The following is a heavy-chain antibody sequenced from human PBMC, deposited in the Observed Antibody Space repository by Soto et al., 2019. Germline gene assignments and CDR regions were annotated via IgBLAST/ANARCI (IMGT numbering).Heavy chain of an antibody. CDR3: GKDKGIAGATTDDCYYGMEV. CDR1: AFTFSRCG. D-gene: IGHD1-26*01. Sequence: GGSMRLSCAASAFTFSRCGMRRLRQAPGKGLRWVAVISYDGSNKYYADSVKGRFTISRDNSKYTLYLQMNSPTAEDTPVYYCGKDKGIAGATTDDCYYGMEVWGQGTTVAVSS. J-gene: IGHJ6*01. V-gene: IGHV3-30*18. CDR2: ISYDGSNK.